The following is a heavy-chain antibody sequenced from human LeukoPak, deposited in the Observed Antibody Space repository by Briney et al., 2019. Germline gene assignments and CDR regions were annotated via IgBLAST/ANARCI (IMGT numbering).Heavy chain of an antibody. V-gene: IGHV1-2*02. CDR1: GYTFTGYY. J-gene: IGHJ6*02. CDR3: ARCQHSSGYYCYYGMDV. D-gene: IGHD3-22*01. CDR2: INPNSGGT. Sequence: ASVKVSCKASGYTFTGYYMHWARQAPGQGLEWMGWINPNSGGTNYAQKFQGRVTMTRDTSISTAYMELSRLRSDDTAVYYCARCQHSSGYYCYYGMDVWGQGTTVTVSS.